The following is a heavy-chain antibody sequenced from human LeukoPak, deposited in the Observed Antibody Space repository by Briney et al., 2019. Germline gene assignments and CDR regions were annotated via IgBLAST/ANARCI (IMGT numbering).Heavy chain of an antibody. V-gene: IGHV3-23*01. CDR2: ISGSGGST. CDR1: GFTFSSYA. Sequence: GGSLRLSCAASGFTFSSYAVSWVSQAPGKGLEWVSAISGSGGSTYYADSVKGRFTISRDNSKNTLYLQMNSLRAEDTAVYYCAKGVTMTTAQRRNYYYYGMDVWGQGTTVTVSS. CDR3: AKGVTMTTAQRRNYYYYGMDV. J-gene: IGHJ6*02. D-gene: IGHD4-17*01.